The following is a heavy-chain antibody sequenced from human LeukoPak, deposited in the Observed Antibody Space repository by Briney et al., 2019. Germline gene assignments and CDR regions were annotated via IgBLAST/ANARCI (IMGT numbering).Heavy chain of an antibody. CDR1: GFTFSSYS. Sequence: PGGSLRLSCAASGFTFSSYSMNWVRQAPGKGLEWVSSISSSSSYIYYADSVKGRFTISRDNAKNSLYLQMNSLRAEDTALYYCAKDMGSYYYYGMDVWGQGTTVTVSS. V-gene: IGHV3-21*04. D-gene: IGHD3-10*01. CDR2: ISSSSSYI. CDR3: AKDMGSYYYYGMDV. J-gene: IGHJ6*02.